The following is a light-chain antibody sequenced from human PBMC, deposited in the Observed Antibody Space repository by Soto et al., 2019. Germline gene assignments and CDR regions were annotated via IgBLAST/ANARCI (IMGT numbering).Light chain of an antibody. CDR1: SSDIGAYKS. J-gene: IGLJ2*01. V-gene: IGLV2-8*01. CDR2: DVS. Sequence: QSALTQPPSASGSPGQSVTISCTGTSSDIGAYKSVSWYQQHPGKAPKLIIFDVSARPSGVPDRFSGSKSGNAASLTVSGLQAEDEADYYCSSYAGSNNLVLFGGGTQLTVL. CDR3: SSYAGSNNLVL.